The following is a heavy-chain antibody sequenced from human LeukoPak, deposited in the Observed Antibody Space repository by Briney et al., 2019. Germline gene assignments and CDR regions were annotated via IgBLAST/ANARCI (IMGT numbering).Heavy chain of an antibody. J-gene: IGHJ3*02. V-gene: IGHV1-69*13. CDR3: ARASPLAGYSYGYDAFDI. CDR1: GGTFSSYA. CDR2: IIPIFGTA. D-gene: IGHD5-18*01. Sequence: SVKVSCKASGGTFSSYAISWVRQAPGQGLEWMGGIIPIFGTANYAQKFQGRVTITADESTSTAYMELSSLRSEDTAVYYCARASPLAGYSYGYDAFDIWGQGTMVTVSS.